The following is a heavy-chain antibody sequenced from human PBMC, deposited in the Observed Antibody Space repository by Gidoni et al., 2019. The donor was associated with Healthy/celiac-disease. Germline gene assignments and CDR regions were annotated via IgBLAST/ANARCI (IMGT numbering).Heavy chain of an antibody. Sequence: EVPRVESGGGLVKPGGSLRLSCAASGFPCSTYSMNGVRQAPGQGREWVSSISSSSSYIYYADSVKGRFTISRDNAKNSLYLQMNSLRAEDTAVYYCARDMEDCTNGVCPFDYWGQGTLFTVSS. CDR3: ARDMEDCTNGVCPFDY. D-gene: IGHD2-8*01. V-gene: IGHV3-21*01. CDR2: ISSSSSYI. J-gene: IGHJ4*02. CDR1: GFPCSTYS.